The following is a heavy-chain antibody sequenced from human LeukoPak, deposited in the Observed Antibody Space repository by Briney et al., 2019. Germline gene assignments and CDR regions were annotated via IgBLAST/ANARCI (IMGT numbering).Heavy chain of an antibody. Sequence: SETLSLTCAVSNYPITSDYYWVWIRQPPGQGLDWIGQIFHSGIAHYNPSLKSRVTMSVDTSRSQFSVNLNSVTAADTAVYYCGRAGFGTAYNRFYYYMDVWGKGTTVTVSS. CDR3: GRAGFGTAYNRFYYYMDV. V-gene: IGHV4-38-2*01. CDR2: IFHSGIA. D-gene: IGHD3-16*01. J-gene: IGHJ6*03. CDR1: NYPITSDYY.